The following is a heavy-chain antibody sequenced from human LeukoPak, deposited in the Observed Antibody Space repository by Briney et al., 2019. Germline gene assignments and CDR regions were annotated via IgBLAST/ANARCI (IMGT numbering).Heavy chain of an antibody. Sequence: GGSLRLSCAASGFAFSSSWMGWVRQAPGKGLEWVANINLNGNEKYYVDSVKGRFTISRDNAKNSLYLQMNSLRAEDTAVYYCAKDRGYWGQGTLVTVSS. CDR2: INLNGNEK. CDR1: GFAFSSSW. V-gene: IGHV3-7*03. CDR3: AKDRGY. J-gene: IGHJ4*02.